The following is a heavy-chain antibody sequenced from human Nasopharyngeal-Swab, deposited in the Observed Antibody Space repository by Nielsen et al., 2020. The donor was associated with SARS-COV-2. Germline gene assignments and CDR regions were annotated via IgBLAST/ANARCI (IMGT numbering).Heavy chain of an antibody. J-gene: IGHJ4*02. Sequence: GGSLRLSCAASGFTLSTYWMHWVRQAPGKGLVWVARIDPEGRVIDHADSVRGRLTISRDNAKNTLYLQMNSLRADDTAVYYCARDVGGRDNYWGQGALVTVSS. V-gene: IGHV3-74*01. D-gene: IGHD2-15*01. CDR3: ARDVGGRDNY. CDR2: IDPEGRVI. CDR1: GFTLSTYW.